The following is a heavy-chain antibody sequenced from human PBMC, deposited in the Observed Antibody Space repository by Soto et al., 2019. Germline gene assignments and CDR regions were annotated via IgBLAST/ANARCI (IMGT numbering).Heavy chain of an antibody. CDR2: ISGSSSYI. Sequence: SVGSLRLSCAGSGFTFSSYNMNWVRQAPGKGLEWVSSISGSSSYIYYADSVKGRFTISRDNAKNSLYLQMNSLRAEDTAVYYCARGDYYYYGMDVWGQGTTVTVSS. V-gene: IGHV3-21*01. CDR1: GFTFSSYN. CDR3: ARGDYYYYGMDV. J-gene: IGHJ6*02.